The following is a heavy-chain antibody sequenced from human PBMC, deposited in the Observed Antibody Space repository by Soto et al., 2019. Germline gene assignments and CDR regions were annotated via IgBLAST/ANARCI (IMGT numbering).Heavy chain of an antibody. V-gene: IGHV3-33*01. CDR2: IWHAGNEK. Sequence: QVQLVESGAGVVQPGRSLRLSCAASGFTFSDYGMHWLRPTPGKGLEWVGLIWHAGNEKYYADSAKGRFTVSRDNSKNTLYLQMNSLRAEDTALYYCAREFGQYGNYRFDPWGQGTLVAVSS. CDR1: GFTFSDYG. D-gene: IGHD3-16*01. CDR3: AREFGQYGNYRFDP. J-gene: IGHJ5*02.